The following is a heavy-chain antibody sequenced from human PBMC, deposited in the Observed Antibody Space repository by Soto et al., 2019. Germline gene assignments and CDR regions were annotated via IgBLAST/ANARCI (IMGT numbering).Heavy chain of an antibody. CDR3: SHVLGYCSSVTCFHSVDYMDV. V-gene: IGHV2-5*02. CDR1: GFSLNTSAVG. J-gene: IGHJ6*03. D-gene: IGHD2-15*01. Sequence: QITLKESGPTLVKPTQTLTLTCTFSGFSLNTSAVGVGWIRQPPGKALEWLALVYLDDDKLYSPSLKTSLTITKDFSIYQVVLTITNMDPVDTATYFCSHVLGYCSSVTCFHSVDYMDVWGKGTTVTVSS. CDR2: VYLDDDK.